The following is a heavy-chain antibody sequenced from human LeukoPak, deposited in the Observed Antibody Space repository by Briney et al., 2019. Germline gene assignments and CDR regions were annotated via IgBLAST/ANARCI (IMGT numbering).Heavy chain of an antibody. V-gene: IGHV3-30-3*01. CDR3: AREHRSMIVVVITTGGAGVFDY. Sequence: GRSLRLSCAASGFTISGYAMHWVRQAPGKGLEWVAVISYDGSNKYYADSVKGRFTISRDNSKNTLYLQVNSLRAEDTAVYYCAREHRSMIVVVITTGGAGVFDYWGQGTLVTVSS. CDR2: ISYDGSNK. J-gene: IGHJ4*02. D-gene: IGHD3-22*01. CDR1: GFTISGYA.